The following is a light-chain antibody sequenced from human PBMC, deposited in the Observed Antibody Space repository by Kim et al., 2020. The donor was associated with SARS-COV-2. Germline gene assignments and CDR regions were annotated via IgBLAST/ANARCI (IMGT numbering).Light chain of an antibody. V-gene: IGLV1-40*01. CDR3: QSYDSSPSGFYV. J-gene: IGLJ1*01. CDR2: GDN. CDR1: D. Sequence: DAHWYQQLPGRAPKLLIYGDNSRPSGVPDRFSGSKSGTSASLAITGLQAEDEADYYCQSYDSSPSGFYVFGTGTKVTVL.